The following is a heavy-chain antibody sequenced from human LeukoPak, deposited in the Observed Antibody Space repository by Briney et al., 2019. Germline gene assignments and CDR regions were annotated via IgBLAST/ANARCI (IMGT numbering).Heavy chain of an antibody. CDR1: GFTFSSYW. J-gene: IGHJ4*02. CDR2: IKQDGSEK. CDR3: AREGGESDFDY. D-gene: IGHD3-16*01. V-gene: IGHV3-7*01. Sequence: GGSLRLSCAASGFTFSSYWMSWVRQAPGKGLEWVANIKQDGSEKYYVDSVKGRFTISGDNAKNSLYLQMNSLRAEDTAVYYCAREGGESDFDYWGQGTLVTVSS.